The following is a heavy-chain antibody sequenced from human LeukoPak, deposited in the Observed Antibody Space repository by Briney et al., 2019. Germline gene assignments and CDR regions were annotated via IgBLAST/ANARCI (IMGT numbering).Heavy chain of an antibody. CDR2: ISSSGGTT. CDR3: TKKSSGWHGEDY. CDR1: GFTLSSYA. D-gene: IGHD6-19*01. V-gene: IGHV3-23*01. J-gene: IGHJ4*02. Sequence: PGGSLRLSCAASGFTLSSYAMSWVRQAPGKGLEWVSAISSSGGTTYYADSVKGRFTISRDNSSNTLFLQMNSLRAEDTAAYYCTKKSSGWHGEDYWGQGTLVTVSS.